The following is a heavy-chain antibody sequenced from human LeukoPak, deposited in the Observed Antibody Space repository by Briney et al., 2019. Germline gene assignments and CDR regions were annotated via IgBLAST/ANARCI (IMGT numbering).Heavy chain of an antibody. CDR3: ARDRGFCSGGSCYRWFDP. Sequence: PSETLSLTCSVSSVSISSYSWSWIRQPPGKGLEWIGYIYYSGSTNYNPSLKSRVTISVDTSKKQFSLKLSSVTAADTAVYYCARDRGFCSGGSCYRWFDPWGQGTLVTVSS. V-gene: IGHV4-59*01. CDR2: IYYSGST. D-gene: IGHD2-15*01. CDR1: SVSISSYS. J-gene: IGHJ5*02.